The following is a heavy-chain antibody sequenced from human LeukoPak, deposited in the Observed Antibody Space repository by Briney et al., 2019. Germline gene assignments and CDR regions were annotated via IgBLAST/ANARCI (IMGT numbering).Heavy chain of an antibody. CDR2: INPKSGGT. Sequence: ASVKVSCKASGYAFTDYYMHWVRQAPGQGLEWMGWINPKSGGTNLAQKFQGRVTMTRDPSISTAYMELSRLRSDDTAVYFCARDDILNGYSDYWGQGTLVTVSS. CDR3: ARDDILNGYSDY. CDR1: GYAFTDYY. V-gene: IGHV1-2*02. J-gene: IGHJ4*02. D-gene: IGHD3-9*01.